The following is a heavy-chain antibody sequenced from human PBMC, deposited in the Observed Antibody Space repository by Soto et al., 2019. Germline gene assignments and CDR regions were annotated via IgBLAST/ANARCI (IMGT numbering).Heavy chain of an antibody. CDR1: GGTFSSYA. D-gene: IGHD4-17*01. CDR2: FITIFGTA. Sequence: EAPVKVSCKASGGTFSSYAISWVRPPAEQGREWVGGFITIFGTANHAQKFQARVTITADKSTSTTYMELSSLRSEDTAVYYCAREAPVYGDYEATGIFDDWGQGTLVTGST. V-gene: IGHV1-69*06. J-gene: IGHJ4*02. CDR3: AREAPVYGDYEATGIFDD.